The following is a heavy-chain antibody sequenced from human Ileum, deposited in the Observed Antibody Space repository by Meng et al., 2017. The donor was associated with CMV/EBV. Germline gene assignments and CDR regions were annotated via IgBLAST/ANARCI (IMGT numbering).Heavy chain of an antibody. CDR3: VREITAQPNNWFDP. Sequence: KASGGTFRSHAFSWVRQAPGQGPEWLGVIIPRSGIVNYAQKFQGRVAITADRSTSTANMELTSLRSEDTAVYYCVREITAQPNNWFDPWGQGTLVTVSS. CDR2: IIPRSGIV. CDR1: GGTFRSHA. V-gene: IGHV1-69*17. D-gene: IGHD6-6*01. J-gene: IGHJ5*02.